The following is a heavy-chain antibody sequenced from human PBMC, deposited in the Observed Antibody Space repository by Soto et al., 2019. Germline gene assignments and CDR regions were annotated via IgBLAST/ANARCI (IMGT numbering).Heavy chain of an antibody. CDR3: ARDFGIDGDYGY. D-gene: IGHD4-17*01. Sequence: ASVKVSCKVSGYTLTELSMHWVRQAPGKGLEWMGGFDPEDGETIYAQKFQGRVTMTEDTSTDTAYMELSSLRAEDTAVYYCARDFGIDGDYGYWGQGTLVTVSS. J-gene: IGHJ4*02. V-gene: IGHV1-24*01. CDR2: FDPEDGET. CDR1: GYTLTELS.